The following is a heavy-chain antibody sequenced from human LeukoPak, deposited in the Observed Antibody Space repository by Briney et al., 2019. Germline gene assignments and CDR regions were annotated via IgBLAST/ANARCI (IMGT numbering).Heavy chain of an antibody. CDR3: ARTPYDFWSASFSYYFDY. J-gene: IGHJ4*02. CDR1: GFTFSSYG. CDR2: ISSSSTTI. D-gene: IGHD3-3*01. Sequence: GGSLRLSCAASGFTFSSYGVNWVRQAPGKGLEWVSYISSSSTTIYYADSVKGRFTISRDSAKNSLYLQMNNLRAEDTAVYFCARTPYDFWSASFSYYFDYWGQGTLVTVSS. V-gene: IGHV3-48*01.